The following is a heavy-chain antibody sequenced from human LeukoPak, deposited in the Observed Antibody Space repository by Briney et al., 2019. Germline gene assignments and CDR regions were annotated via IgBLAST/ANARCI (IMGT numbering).Heavy chain of an antibody. CDR2: FSGSGGST. V-gene: IGHV3-23*01. J-gene: IGHJ4*02. CDR1: GFTFSSYW. CDR3: ARDLKTAMDYFDY. D-gene: IGHD2-2*01. Sequence: GGSLRLSCAASGFTFSSYWMSWVRQAPGKGLEWVSAFSGSGGSTYYADSVKGRFTISRDNSKNTLYLQMNNLRAEDTAVYYCARDLKTAMDYFDYWGQGALVTVSS.